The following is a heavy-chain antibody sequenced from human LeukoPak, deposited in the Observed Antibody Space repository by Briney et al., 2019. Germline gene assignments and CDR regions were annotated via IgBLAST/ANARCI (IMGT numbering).Heavy chain of an antibody. J-gene: IGHJ4*02. D-gene: IGHD2-8*01. CDR1: GFTVSSNY. Sequence: GGSLRLSCAASGFTVSSNYMSWVRQAPGKGLEWVSVIYSGGSTYYADSVKGRFTISRDNSKNTLYLQMNSLRAEDTAVYYCASDYCTNGVCYPHWGQGTLVTASS. CDR2: IYSGGST. V-gene: IGHV3-53*01. CDR3: ASDYCTNGVCYPH.